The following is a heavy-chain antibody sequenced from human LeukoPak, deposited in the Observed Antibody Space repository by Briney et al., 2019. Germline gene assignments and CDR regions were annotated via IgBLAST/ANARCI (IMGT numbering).Heavy chain of an antibody. Sequence: GSLRLSCAASGFTFSTYAMSWVRQAPGKGLEWVSSITGSGDTYNADAAKGRFTISRDNSKNTLYLQMNSLRAEDTAVYYCSTDLPYTSGWALNYWGQGTLVTVSS. CDR1: GFTFSTYA. D-gene: IGHD6-19*01. J-gene: IGHJ4*02. V-gene: IGHV3-23*01. CDR3: STDLPYTSGWALNY. CDR2: ITGSGDT.